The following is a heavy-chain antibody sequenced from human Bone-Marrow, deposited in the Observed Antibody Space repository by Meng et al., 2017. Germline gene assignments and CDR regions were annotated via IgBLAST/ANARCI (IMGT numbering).Heavy chain of an antibody. Sequence: QVHLVESGGGVVQPGMSLRLSCAASGFTFSSYAMHWVRQAPGKGLEWVALISFDGTNKYYADSVKGRFTISRDNSKNTLYLQMNSLRAEDTAVYYCVPRTTYFDSWGLGTLVTVSS. J-gene: IGHJ4*02. V-gene: IGHV3-30-3*01. D-gene: IGHD4-11*01. CDR2: ISFDGTNK. CDR1: GFTFSSYA. CDR3: VPRTTYFDS.